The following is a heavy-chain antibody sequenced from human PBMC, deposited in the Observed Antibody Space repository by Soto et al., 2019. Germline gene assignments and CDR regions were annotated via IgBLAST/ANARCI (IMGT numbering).Heavy chain of an antibody. CDR1: GYSFTSYR. D-gene: IGHD3-10*01. Sequence: EFMKTCFKGAGYSFTSYRLGWVRQIPGKGLEWMGIIYPGDSDTRYSPSFQGQVTISADKSISTAYLQWSSLKASDTAMYYCARLRADYSHLYYYGMDVWGQGTTVTVSS. CDR3: ARLRADYSHLYYYGMDV. V-gene: IGHV5-51*01. CDR2: IYPGDSDT. J-gene: IGHJ6*02.